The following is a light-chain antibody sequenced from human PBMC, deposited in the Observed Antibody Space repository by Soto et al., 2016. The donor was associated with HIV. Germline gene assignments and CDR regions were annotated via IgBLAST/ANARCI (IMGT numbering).Light chain of an antibody. Sequence: SYELTQSPSVPVAPGKTARIACGGNNIGSKSVHWYQQKPGQAPVLVVYDDSDRPSGIPERFPGSNSGNSATLTISRVEAGDEADYFCQVWDSSTNHVVFGGGTKLTVL. CDR2: DDS. CDR1: NIGSKS. J-gene: IGLJ2*01. CDR3: QVWDSSTNHVV. V-gene: IGLV3-21*03.